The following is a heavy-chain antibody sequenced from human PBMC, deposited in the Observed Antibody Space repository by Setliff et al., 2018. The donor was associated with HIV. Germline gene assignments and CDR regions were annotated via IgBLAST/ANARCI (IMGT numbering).Heavy chain of an antibody. CDR3: ARPHSTIYYYVAFDI. CDR2: IYSSGST. D-gene: IGHD3-22*01. CDR1: GGSISSSSYY. J-gene: IGHJ3*02. Sequence: PSETLSLTCTVSGGSISSSSYYWGWIRQPPVKGLEWIGSIYSSGSTYYNPFLKSRVTISVDTSKNQFSLKLSSVTDADTAVYYCARPHSTIYYYVAFDIWGQGTMVTVSS. V-gene: IGHV4-39*01.